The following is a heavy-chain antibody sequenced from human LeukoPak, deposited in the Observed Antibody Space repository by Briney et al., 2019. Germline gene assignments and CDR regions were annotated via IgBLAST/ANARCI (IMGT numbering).Heavy chain of an antibody. CDR2: ISHSGST. D-gene: IGHD3-22*01. Sequence: SETLSLTCTVSGGFISRDSWSWIRQPPGKGLEWIGYISHSGSTDYKPSLESRVTISLDRSNNQFSLELDSVTAADTAVYYCARGQWLPVFDFWGQGTLVTVSS. CDR3: ARGQWLPVFDF. V-gene: IGHV4-59*01. CDR1: GGFISRDS. J-gene: IGHJ4*02.